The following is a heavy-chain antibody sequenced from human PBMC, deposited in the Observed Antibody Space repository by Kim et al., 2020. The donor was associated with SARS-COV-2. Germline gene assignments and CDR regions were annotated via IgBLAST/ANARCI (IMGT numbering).Heavy chain of an antibody. CDR1: GGSISSSSYY. CDR3: ARQSGEWLRLNWFDP. CDR2: IYYSGST. V-gene: IGHV4-39*01. J-gene: IGHJ5*02. D-gene: IGHD5-12*01. Sequence: SETVSLTCTVSGGSISSSSYYWGWIRQPPGKGLEWIGSIYYSGSTYYNPSLKSRVTISVDTSKNQFSLKLSSVTAADTAVYYCARQSGEWLRLNWFDPWGQGTLVTVSS.